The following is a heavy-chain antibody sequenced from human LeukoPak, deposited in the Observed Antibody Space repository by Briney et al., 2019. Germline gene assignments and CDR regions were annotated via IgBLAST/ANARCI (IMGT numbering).Heavy chain of an antibody. D-gene: IGHD1-7*01. J-gene: IGHJ4*02. CDR3: ARARYNWNYWVFDY. CDR1: GGSFSGYY. V-gene: IGHV4-34*01. Sequence: SETLSLTCAVYGGSFSGYYWSWIRQPPGKGLEWIGEINHSGSTNYNPSLKSRVTISVDTSKNQFSLKLSSVTAADTAVYYCARARYNWNYWVFDYWGQGTLVTVSS. CDR2: INHSGST.